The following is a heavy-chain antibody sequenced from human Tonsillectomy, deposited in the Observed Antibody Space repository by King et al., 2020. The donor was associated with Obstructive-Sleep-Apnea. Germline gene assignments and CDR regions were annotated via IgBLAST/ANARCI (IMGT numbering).Heavy chain of an antibody. CDR3: AGKGGGMIRGKRDPGGYYDYYGMDV. CDR1: GYRFTSYW. D-gene: IGHD3-10*01. Sequence: VQLVESGAEVKKPAESLKISCKGSGYRFTSYWIAWVRHMPGKGLEWMGIIYPGDSDTRYSPSFQGQVTISADKSISTAYLQWSSLKASDSAIYYCAGKGGGMIRGKRDPGGYYDYYGMDVWGQGTTVTVSS. CDR2: IYPGDSDT. V-gene: IGHV5-51*01. J-gene: IGHJ6*02.